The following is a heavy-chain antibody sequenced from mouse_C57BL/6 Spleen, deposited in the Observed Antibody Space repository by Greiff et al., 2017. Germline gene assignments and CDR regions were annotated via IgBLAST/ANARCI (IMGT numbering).Heavy chain of an antibody. Sequence: VQLQQSGAELVRPGASVKLSCTASGFNIKDDYMHWVKQRPEQGLEWIGWIDPENGDTEYASKFQGKATIPADTSSNTAYLQLSSLTSEDTAVYYCTTSDYYGSSYWGQGTTLTVSS. CDR3: TTSDYYGSSY. V-gene: IGHV14-4*01. D-gene: IGHD1-1*01. CDR2: IDPENGDT. J-gene: IGHJ2*01. CDR1: GFNIKDDY.